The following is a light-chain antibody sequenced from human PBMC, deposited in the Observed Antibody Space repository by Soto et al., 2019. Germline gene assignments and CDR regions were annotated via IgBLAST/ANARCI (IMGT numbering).Light chain of an antibody. CDR1: QSISSW. CDR3: QQYNGYGR. V-gene: IGKV1-5*03. Sequence: DIQMTQSPSTLSASVGDRVTITCRASQSISSWLAWYQQKPGKAPKLLIYKASSLESGVPSRFSGSGSGTEFTLTISSLEPDDFATYYCQQYNGYGRFGQGTKGDIK. J-gene: IGKJ1*01. CDR2: KAS.